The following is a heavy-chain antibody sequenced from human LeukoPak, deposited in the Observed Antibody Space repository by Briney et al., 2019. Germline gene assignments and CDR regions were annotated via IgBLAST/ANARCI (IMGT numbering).Heavy chain of an antibody. J-gene: IGHJ3*02. CDR2: IKQDGSEK. V-gene: IGHV3-7*01. CDR3: ARDGKSRKWLVRLNAFDI. D-gene: IGHD6-19*01. Sequence: GGSLRLSCAASGFTFSSYGMSWVRQAPGKGLEWVANIKQDGSEKYYVDSVKGRFTISRDNAKNSLYLQMNSLRAEDTAVYYCARDGKSRKWLVRLNAFDIWGQGTMVTVSS. CDR1: GFTFSSYG.